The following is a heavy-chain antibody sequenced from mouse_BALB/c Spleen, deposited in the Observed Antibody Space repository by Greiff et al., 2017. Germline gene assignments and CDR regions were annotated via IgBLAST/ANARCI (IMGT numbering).Heavy chain of an antibody. D-gene: IGHD2-4*01. CDR1: GYTFTSYY. CDR2: INPSNGGT. CDR3: TRWISDDYDYGRWFAY. V-gene: IGHV1S81*02. J-gene: IGHJ3*01. Sequence: QVQLQQPGAELVKPGASVKLSCKASGYTFTSYYMYWVKQRPGQGLEWIGGINPSNGGTNFNEKFKSKATLTVDKSSSTAYMQLSSLTSEDSAVYYCTRWISDDYDYGRWFAYWGQGTLVTVSA.